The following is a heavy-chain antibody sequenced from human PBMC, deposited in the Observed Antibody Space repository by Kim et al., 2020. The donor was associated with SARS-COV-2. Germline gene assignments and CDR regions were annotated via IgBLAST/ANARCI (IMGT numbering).Heavy chain of an antibody. D-gene: IGHD2-21*01. Sequence: GGSLRLSCVVSGFNFGSYWMSWARQAPGKGLEWVGNIKQDGSQTYYGDSVKGRFTISRGNARNSLYLQMNSLRAEDTAVYYCARDQISYSIGGDYWGQGTLVTVSS. J-gene: IGHJ4*02. V-gene: IGHV3-7*01. CDR3: ARDQISYSIGGDY. CDR1: GFNFGSYW. CDR2: IKQDGSQT.